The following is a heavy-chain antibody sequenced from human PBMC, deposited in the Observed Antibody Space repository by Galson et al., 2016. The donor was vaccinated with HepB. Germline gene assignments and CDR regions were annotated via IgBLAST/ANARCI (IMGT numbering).Heavy chain of an antibody. CDR2: ISSGSTI. J-gene: IGHJ4*02. D-gene: IGHD4-23*01. CDR1: GFSFSTNN. CDR3: ARDKEGGNLDY. V-gene: IGHV3-48*02. Sequence: SLRLSCAASGFSFSTNNMNWVRQAPGKGLEWVSYISSGSTIYYADSVKGRFTISRDNAKNSLYLQMNSLRDEDTAVYYCARDKEGGNLDYWGQGTLVTVSP.